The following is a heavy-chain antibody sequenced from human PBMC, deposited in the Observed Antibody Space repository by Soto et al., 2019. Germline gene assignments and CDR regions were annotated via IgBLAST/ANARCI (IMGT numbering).Heavy chain of an antibody. Sequence: QVQLLQSGAEVKNHGSSVKVSCKTSGGTFSNDAISWVRQAPGQGLEWMGGIIPIYGTTHYAQKFQGRVKLSADEATGTAYMELSSLRSEDTGVYYCARDGMGRIVGGMDVWGQGTTGTVSS. CDR1: GGTFSNDA. J-gene: IGHJ6*01. D-gene: IGHD3-10*01. CDR2: IIPIYGTT. CDR3: ARDGMGRIVGGMDV. V-gene: IGHV1-69*01.